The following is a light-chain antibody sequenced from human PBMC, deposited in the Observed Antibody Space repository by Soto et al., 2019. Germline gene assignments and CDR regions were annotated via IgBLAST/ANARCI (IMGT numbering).Light chain of an antibody. Sequence: IQLTQSPSSLSASVGDRVSITCRASQDIKTYLAWYQQKQGKAPKLLISGTFTLQSGVPSRFNGSGSGTDFPLTISRLQPEDFATYYCQHLNNYPPFTFGPGTKVYLE. V-gene: IGKV1-9*01. CDR1: QDIKTY. CDR3: QHLNNYPPFT. J-gene: IGKJ3*01. CDR2: GTF.